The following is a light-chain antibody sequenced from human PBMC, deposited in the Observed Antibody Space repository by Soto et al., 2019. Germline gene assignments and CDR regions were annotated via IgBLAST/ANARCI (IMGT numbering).Light chain of an antibody. CDR1: HTVLYRSNNMNY. J-gene: IGKJ4*01. Sequence: IVLAQSPDSLAVSLCETATINCKSSHTVLYRSNNMNYLSWYQQKPGQPPKLLIYWASTRESGVPDRFSGSGSGTDFTLTISSLQAEDVAVYYCQQYYSSPRTFGGGTKVDIK. CDR2: WAS. CDR3: QQYYSSPRT. V-gene: IGKV4-1*01.